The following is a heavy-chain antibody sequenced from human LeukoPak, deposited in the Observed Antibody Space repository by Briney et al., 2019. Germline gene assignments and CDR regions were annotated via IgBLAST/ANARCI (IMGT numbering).Heavy chain of an antibody. CDR2: TYYRSKWYN. D-gene: IGHD1-26*01. V-gene: IGHV6-1*01. CDR1: GGSVSSNSAA. J-gene: IGHJ5*02. CDR3: ARGSGSYFGDWFDP. Sequence: SSETLSLTCAISGGSVSSNSAAWNWIRQSPSRGIEWLGRTYYRSKWYNDYAVSVKSRITINPDTSKNQFSLQLNSVTPEDTAVYYCARGSGSYFGDWFDPWGQGTLVTVSS.